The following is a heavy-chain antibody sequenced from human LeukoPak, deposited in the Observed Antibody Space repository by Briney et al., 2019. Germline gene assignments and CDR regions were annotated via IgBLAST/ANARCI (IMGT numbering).Heavy chain of an antibody. CDR2: INHSGST. V-gene: IGHV4-34*01. Sequence: SETLSLTCAVYGGSFSGYYWSWIRQPPGKGLEWIGEINHSGSTNYNPSLKSRVTISVDTSKNQFSLKLSSVTAADTAVYYCARHHYGSGSYYNVFRLSDYMDVWGKGTTVTISS. CDR1: GGSFSGYY. D-gene: IGHD3-10*01. J-gene: IGHJ6*03. CDR3: ARHHYGSGSYYNVFRLSDYMDV.